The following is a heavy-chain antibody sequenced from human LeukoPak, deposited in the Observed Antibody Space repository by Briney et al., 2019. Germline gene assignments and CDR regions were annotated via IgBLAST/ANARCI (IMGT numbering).Heavy chain of an antibody. CDR2: ISSSSSTI. D-gene: IGHD2-2*01. J-gene: IGHJ5*02. V-gene: IGHV3-48*01. Sequence: TGGSLRLSCAASGFTFSSYSMNWVRQAPGKGLEWVSYISSSSSTIYYADSVKGRFTISRDNAKNSLYLQMNSLRAEDTAVYYCARDGRCGGTNCFGWFDPWGQGTLVTVSS. CDR1: GFTFSSYS. CDR3: ARDGRCGGTNCFGWFDP.